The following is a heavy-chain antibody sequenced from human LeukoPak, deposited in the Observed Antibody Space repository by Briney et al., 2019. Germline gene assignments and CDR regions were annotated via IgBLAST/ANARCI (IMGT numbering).Heavy chain of an antibody. CDR2: FDPEDGET. J-gene: IGHJ3*02. V-gene: IGHV1-24*01. CDR1: GYTFTSYD. D-gene: IGHD1-26*01. Sequence: ASVKVSCKASGYTFTSYDINWVRQATGQGLEWMGGFDPEDGETIYAQKFQGRVTMTEDTSTDTAYMELSSLRSEDTAVYYCATGRVGGATRKLDAFDIWGQGTMVTVSS. CDR3: ATGRVGGATRKLDAFDI.